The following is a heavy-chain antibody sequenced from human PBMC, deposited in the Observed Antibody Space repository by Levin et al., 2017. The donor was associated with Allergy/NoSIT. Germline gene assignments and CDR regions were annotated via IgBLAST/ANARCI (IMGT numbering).Heavy chain of an antibody. CDR2: ISVYGDTT. V-gene: IGHV3-23*01. CDR1: GFTFSNFA. Sequence: PGGSLRLSCTASGFTFSNFAITWVRQAPGKGLEWVSTISVYGDTTHYADSVKGRFTISRDNSRNPLYLQMNSLRAEDTAVYYYANRAWQRDQPWPEVSLDYWGQGTLVTVSS. CDR3: ANRAWQRDQPWPEVSLDY. D-gene: IGHD6-19*01. J-gene: IGHJ4*02.